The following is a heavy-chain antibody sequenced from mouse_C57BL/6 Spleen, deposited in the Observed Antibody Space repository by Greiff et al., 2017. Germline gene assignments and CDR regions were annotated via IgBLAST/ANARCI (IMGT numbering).Heavy chain of an antibody. J-gene: IGHJ3*01. D-gene: IGHD2-4*01. CDR3: ARGDYDVPAWFAY. CDR2: INPSSGYT. CDR1: GYTFTSYW. Sequence: QVQLQQSRAELAKPGASVKLSCKASGYTFTSYWMHWVKQRPGQGLEWIGYINPSSGYTKYNQKFKDKATLTADKSSSTAYMQLSSLTYEDSAVYYCARGDYDVPAWFAYWGQGTLVTVSA. V-gene: IGHV1-7*01.